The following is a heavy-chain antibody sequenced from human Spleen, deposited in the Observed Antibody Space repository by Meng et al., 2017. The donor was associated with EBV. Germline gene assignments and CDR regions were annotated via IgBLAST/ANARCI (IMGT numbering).Heavy chain of an antibody. Sequence: GELAGAGGGFVPPGASLSLSCEAAGYTFSTPAVPWVRQASGKGLEWVGRITTKASNYATAYVASVEGRFTVSRDDSTNTAYLRMNSLKTEDTAVYYCTNLDYWGQGILVTVSS. CDR2: ITTKASNYAT. J-gene: IGHJ4*02. CDR3: TNLDY. CDR1: GYTFSTPA. V-gene: IGHV3-73*02.